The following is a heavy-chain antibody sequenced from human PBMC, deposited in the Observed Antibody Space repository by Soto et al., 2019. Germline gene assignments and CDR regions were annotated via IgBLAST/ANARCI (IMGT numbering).Heavy chain of an antibody. D-gene: IGHD2-2*01. V-gene: IGHV3-48*01. CDR2: ISSSSSTI. Sequence: GGSLILSCAASGFTFSSYSMNWVRQAPGKGLEWVSYISSSSSTIYYADSVKGRFTISRDNAKNSLYLQMNSLRAEDTAVYYCARDPKYCSSTSCPPGAYWGQGTLVTVSS. CDR3: ARDPKYCSSTSCPPGAY. CDR1: GFTFSSYS. J-gene: IGHJ4*02.